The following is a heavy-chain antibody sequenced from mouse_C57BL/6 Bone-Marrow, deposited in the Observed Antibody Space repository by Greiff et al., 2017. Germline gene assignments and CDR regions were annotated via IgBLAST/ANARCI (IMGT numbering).Heavy chain of an antibody. CDR2: INPSSGYT. J-gene: IGHJ3*01. CDR1: GYTFTSYT. Sequence: VQLQQSGAELARPGASVKMSCKASGYTFTSYTMHWVKQRPGQGLEWIGYINPSSGYTKYNQKFKDKATLTAVKSSSTAYMQLSSLTSADSAVYYCARLLRIAWFAYWGQGTLVTVSA. CDR3: ARLLRIAWFAY. V-gene: IGHV1-4*01. D-gene: IGHD1-1*01.